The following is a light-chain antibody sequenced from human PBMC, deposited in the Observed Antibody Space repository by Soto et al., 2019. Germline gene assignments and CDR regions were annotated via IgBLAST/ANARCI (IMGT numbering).Light chain of an antibody. CDR1: QTISSNY. J-gene: IGKJ1*01. Sequence: EIVLTQSPGTLSVSPGERATLSCRASQTISSNYLAWYQQKPGQAPSLLIYGTSSRATGIPDRFSGSGSGTDITLPISRLEPEDFPIYYCQQHVSWTFGQGTKVEIK. CDR2: GTS. CDR3: QQHVSWT. V-gene: IGKV3-20*01.